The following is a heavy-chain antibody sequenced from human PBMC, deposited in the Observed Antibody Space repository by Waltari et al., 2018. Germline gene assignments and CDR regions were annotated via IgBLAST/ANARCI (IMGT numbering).Heavy chain of an antibody. J-gene: IGHJ3*02. CDR3: ARTHYDFWSGYAFDI. D-gene: IGHD3-3*01. CDR2: IDWDDDK. CDR1: GFSLSTSGMC. Sequence: QVTLKESGPVLVKPTQTLTLTCTFSGFSLSTSGMCVSWIRQPPGKALEWLARIDWDDDKFYSTSLKTRLTISKDTSKNQVVLTMTNMDPVDTATYYCARTHYDFWSGYAFDIWGQGTMVTVSS. V-gene: IGHV2-70*16.